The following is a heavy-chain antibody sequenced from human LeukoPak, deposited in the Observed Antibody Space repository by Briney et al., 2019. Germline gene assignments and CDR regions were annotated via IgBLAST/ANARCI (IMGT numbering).Heavy chain of an antibody. CDR2: ISGSGGST. D-gene: IGHD2-15*01. J-gene: IGHJ6*03. CDR3: AKGTGYCSGGSCYNYYYYMDV. CDR1: GFTFSSYA. V-gene: IGHV3-23*01. Sequence: GGSPRLSCAASGFTFSSYAMSWVRQAPGKGLKWVSAISGSGGSTYYADSVKGRFTISRDNSKNTLYLQMNSLRAEDTAVYYCAKGTGYCSGGSCYNYYYYMDVWGKGTTVTVSS.